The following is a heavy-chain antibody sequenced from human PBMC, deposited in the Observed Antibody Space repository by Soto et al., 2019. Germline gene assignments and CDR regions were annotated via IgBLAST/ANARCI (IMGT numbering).Heavy chain of an antibody. Sequence: GGSLRLSCAASGFTFSSYAMSWVRQAPGKGLEWVSAISGSGGSTYYADSVKGRFTISRDNSKNTLYLQMNSLRAEDTAVYYCAIDRRSSSGWLGYYYYMDVWGKGTTVTVSS. CDR3: AIDRRSSSGWLGYYYYMDV. V-gene: IGHV3-23*01. D-gene: IGHD6-19*01. J-gene: IGHJ6*03. CDR2: ISGSGGST. CDR1: GFTFSSYA.